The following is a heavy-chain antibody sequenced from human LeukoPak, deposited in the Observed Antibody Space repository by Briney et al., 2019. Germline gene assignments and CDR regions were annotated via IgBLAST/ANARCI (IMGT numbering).Heavy chain of an antibody. CDR2: IYSGGST. D-gene: IGHD3-3*01. Sequence: PGGSLRLSCAASGFTVSSNYMSWVRQAPGKGLEWVSVIYSGGSTYYADSVKGRFTISRDNSKNTLYLQMNSLRAEDTAVYYCARRPVYDFWSGYYTGMSNTYYFDYWGQGTLVTVSS. V-gene: IGHV3-53*01. J-gene: IGHJ4*02. CDR1: GFTVSSNY. CDR3: ARRPVYDFWSGYYTGMSNTYYFDY.